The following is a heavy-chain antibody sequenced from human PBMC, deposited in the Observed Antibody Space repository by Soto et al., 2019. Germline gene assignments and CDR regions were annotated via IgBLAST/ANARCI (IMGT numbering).Heavy chain of an antibody. J-gene: IGHJ4*02. CDR3: ARENYYDSSGYYTLYYFDY. Sequence: ASVKVSCKASGYTFTNYFMHCVRQVPGQGLEWMGIINPSGGSTTYAQKFQGRVTMTKDTSTSTVYMELSSLRSEDTAVYYCARENYYDSSGYYTLYYFDYWGQGTLVTVSS. V-gene: IGHV1-46*01. CDR2: INPSGGST. D-gene: IGHD3-22*01. CDR1: GYTFTNYF.